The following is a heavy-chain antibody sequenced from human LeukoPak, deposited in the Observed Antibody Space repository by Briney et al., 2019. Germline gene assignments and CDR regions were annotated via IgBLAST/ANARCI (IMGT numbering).Heavy chain of an antibody. CDR2: VYHSGST. CDR1: GGSVSSSDYY. D-gene: IGHD2-21*01. Sequence: SETLSLTCTVSGGSVSSSDYYWGWTRQPPGKGLEWIGIVYHSGSTYSSPSLKSRVTISIDMPKNQFSLELTSGTAADTAVYYCTRRRAVSACRDYWGQGTLVTISS. J-gene: IGHJ4*02. CDR3: TRRRAVSACRDY. V-gene: IGHV4-39*01.